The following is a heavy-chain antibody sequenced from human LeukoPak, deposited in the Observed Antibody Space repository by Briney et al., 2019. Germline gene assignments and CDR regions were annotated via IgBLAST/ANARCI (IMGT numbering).Heavy chain of an antibody. CDR1: GFTFSSYA. D-gene: IGHD4-17*01. J-gene: IGHJ4*02. Sequence: GGSLRLSCAASGFTFSSYAMSWVRQAPGKGLEWVSAFSGSGGNTLYADSVKGRFTISRDNSKNTLYLQMNSLRAEDTAVYYCAKSLGTYGLAVFDYWGQGTLVTVSS. V-gene: IGHV3-23*01. CDR2: FSGSGGNT. CDR3: AKSLGTYGLAVFDY.